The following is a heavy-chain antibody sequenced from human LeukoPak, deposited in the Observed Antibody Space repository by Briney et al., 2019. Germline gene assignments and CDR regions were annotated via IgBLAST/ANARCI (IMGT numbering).Heavy chain of an antibody. D-gene: IGHD3-10*01. Sequence: SETLSLTCTISGGSISGDYWSLIRQPPGKRLEFIGYIHYTGSTDYNPSLKSRITISVDRSKNQFSLKLSSVTAADTAVYCARGGPSSKYFDLWGRGTLVTVSS. V-gene: IGHV4-59*01. CDR1: GGSISGDY. J-gene: IGHJ2*01. CDR2: IHYTGST. CDR3: ARGGPSSKYFDL.